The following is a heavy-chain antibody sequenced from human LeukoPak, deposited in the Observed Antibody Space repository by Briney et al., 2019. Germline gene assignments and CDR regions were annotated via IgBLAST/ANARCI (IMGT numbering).Heavy chain of an antibody. CDR2: INPSGGST. CDR3: ARDRDTAMGYYYGMDV. V-gene: IGHV1-46*01. CDR1: GYTFTSYY. J-gene: IGHJ6*02. Sequence: ASVKVSCKASGYTFTSYYMHWVRQAPGQGPEWMGMINPSGGSTRYAQKFQGRVTMTRDTSTSTVYMELSSLRSEDTAVYYCARDRDTAMGYYYGMDVWGQGTTVTVSS. D-gene: IGHD5-18*01.